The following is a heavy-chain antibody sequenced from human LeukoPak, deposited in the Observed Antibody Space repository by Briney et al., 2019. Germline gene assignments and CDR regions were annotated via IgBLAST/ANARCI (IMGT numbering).Heavy chain of an antibody. CDR2: ISYDGSNK. D-gene: IGHD3-22*01. CDR3: AKPITMIVGQDLDAFDI. J-gene: IGHJ3*02. V-gene: IGHV3-30*18. CDR1: GFTFSSYG. Sequence: PGGSLRLSCAASGFTFSSYGMHWVRQASGKGLEWVAVISYDGSNKYYADSVKGRFTISRDNSKNTLYLQMNSLRAEDTAVYYCAKPITMIVGQDLDAFDIWGQGTMVTVSS.